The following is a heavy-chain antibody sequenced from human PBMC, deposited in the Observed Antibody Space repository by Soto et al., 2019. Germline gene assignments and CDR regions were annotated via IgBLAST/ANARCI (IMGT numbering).Heavy chain of an antibody. V-gene: IGHV1-69*12. CDR3: AKGAVAGTPTSYYYYGMDV. Sequence: QVQLLQSGAEVKKPGSSVRVSCEASGGTFRTYAISWVRQAPGQGLEWRGEIIPIFGTANYAQKFQGRVTITEDESTKTVYKDLRSLRSEDTVVYYCAKGAVAGTPTSYYYYGMDVWGQGPTVTVSS. CDR2: IIPIFGTA. D-gene: IGHD6-19*01. CDR1: GGTFRTYA. J-gene: IGHJ6*02.